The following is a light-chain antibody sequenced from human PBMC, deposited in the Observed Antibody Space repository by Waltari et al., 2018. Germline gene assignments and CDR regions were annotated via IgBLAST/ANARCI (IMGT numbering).Light chain of an antibody. CDR3: QQYSSFST. CDR1: QRVGTW. Sequence: DIQMTQSPSTPSASVGDRVTISCRASQRVGTWLAWYQQKPGKAPKLLIYMASSLDSGVPSIFSGSVSGTDFTLTISSLQPDDFATYSCQQYSSFSTFGQGTKV. J-gene: IGKJ2*01. CDR2: MAS. V-gene: IGKV1-5*03.